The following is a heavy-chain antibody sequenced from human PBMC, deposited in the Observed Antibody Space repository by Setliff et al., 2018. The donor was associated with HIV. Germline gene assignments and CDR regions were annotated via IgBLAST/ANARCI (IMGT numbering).Heavy chain of an antibody. D-gene: IGHD2-2*01. J-gene: IGHJ4*02. Sequence: GGSLRLSCAASGFTFSSYWMNWVRQAPGEGLEWVSSISSSGGYIYYADSVKGRFTIFRDNAKKSVYLELNSLRAEDTAVYYCARLPGYCSTSSCYGYLDYWGQGTLVTVSS. CDR2: ISSSGGYI. CDR3: ARLPGYCSTSSCYGYLDY. V-gene: IGHV3-21*01. CDR1: GFTFSSYW.